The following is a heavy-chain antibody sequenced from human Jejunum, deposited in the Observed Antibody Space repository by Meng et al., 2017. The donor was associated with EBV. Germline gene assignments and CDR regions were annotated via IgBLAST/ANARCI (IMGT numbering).Heavy chain of an antibody. J-gene: IGHJ4*02. V-gene: IGHV3-23*01. Sequence: EVQLLESGGGLVQRGGSLRLSCGASGFTLSAYAMSWVRQAPGKGLEWVSHVSGTGGSTYYADSVKGRFTASRDNSKNMLFLQMNSLRADDTAIYYCVRDGYNYIPFDYWGQGTLVTVSS. CDR1: GFTLSAYA. D-gene: IGHD5-24*01. CDR3: VRDGYNYIPFDY. CDR2: VSGTGGST.